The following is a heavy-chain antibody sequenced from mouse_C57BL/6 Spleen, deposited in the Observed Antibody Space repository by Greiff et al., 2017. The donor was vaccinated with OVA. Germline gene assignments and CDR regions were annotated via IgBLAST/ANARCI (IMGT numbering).Heavy chain of an antibody. CDR3: AREGGSNYDAMDY. J-gene: IGHJ4*01. D-gene: IGHD1-1*01. Sequence: EVQVVESGGGLVKPGGSLKLSCAASGFTFSSYAMSWVRQTPEKRLEWVATISDGGSYTYYPDNVKGRFTISRDNAKNNLYLQMSHLKSEDTAMYYCAREGGSNYDAMDYWGQGTSVTVSS. V-gene: IGHV5-4*01. CDR1: GFTFSSYA. CDR2: ISDGGSYT.